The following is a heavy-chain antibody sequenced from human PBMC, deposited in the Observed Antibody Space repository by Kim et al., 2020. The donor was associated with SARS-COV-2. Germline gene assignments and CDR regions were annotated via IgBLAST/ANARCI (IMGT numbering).Heavy chain of an antibody. V-gene: IGHV3-33*01. D-gene: IGHD6-6*01. J-gene: IGHJ4*02. Sequence: GGSLRLSCAASGFTFSSYGMHWVRQAPGKGLEWVAVICYDGSNKYYADSVKGRFTISRDNSKNTLYLQMNSLRAEDTAVYYCARGRREQLVRPGGFDYWGQGTLVTVSS. CDR1: GFTFSSYG. CDR2: ICYDGSNK. CDR3: ARGRREQLVRPGGFDY.